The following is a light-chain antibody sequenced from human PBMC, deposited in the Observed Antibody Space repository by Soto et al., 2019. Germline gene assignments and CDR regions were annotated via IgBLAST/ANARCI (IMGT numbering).Light chain of an antibody. CDR1: SSDVGGYNY. Sequence: QSALTQPASVSGSPGQSITISCTGTSSDVGGYNYVSWYQQHPGKAPKLMIYEVSNRPSGVSNRFSGSKSGNKASLTISGLQAEDEADNYCSSYTRSSTYVFGTGTKVT. J-gene: IGLJ1*01. CDR3: SSYTRSSTYV. V-gene: IGLV2-14*01. CDR2: EVS.